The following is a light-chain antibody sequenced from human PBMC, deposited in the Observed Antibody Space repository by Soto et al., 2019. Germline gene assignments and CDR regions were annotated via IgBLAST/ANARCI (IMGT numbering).Light chain of an antibody. CDR1: QSVSSN. Sequence: EIVMTQSPATLSVSPGERATLSCRASQSVSSNLAWYQQKPCQAPRLLIYGAFTRATGIPARFSGSGSGTEFTLTISSLQSEDFAVYYCQQYNNWPPAFGQGTKV. CDR2: GAF. CDR3: QQYNNWPPA. J-gene: IGKJ1*01. V-gene: IGKV3-15*01.